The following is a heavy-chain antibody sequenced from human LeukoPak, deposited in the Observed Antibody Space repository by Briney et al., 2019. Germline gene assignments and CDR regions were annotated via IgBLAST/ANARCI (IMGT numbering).Heavy chain of an antibody. Sequence: PSETLSLTCAVYGGSFSSYSWSWTWIRQTPEKGLEWIGEIIEKGNANYNPSLKSRVTIDLDTSKNQFSLKLTSMTAADTAMYYCARGYIPPRWYVDLCGRGTLVTVSS. D-gene: IGHD2-2*02. J-gene: IGHJ2*01. V-gene: IGHV4-34*01. CDR1: GGSFSSYS. CDR2: IIEKGNA. CDR3: ARGYIPPRWYVDL.